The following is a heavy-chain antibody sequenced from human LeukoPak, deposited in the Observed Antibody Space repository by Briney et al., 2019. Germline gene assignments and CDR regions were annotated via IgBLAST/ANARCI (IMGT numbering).Heavy chain of an antibody. CDR3: ARRHRVISPYYYYGMDV. CDR2: MNPNSGNT. J-gene: IGHJ6*02. D-gene: IGHD3-10*01. Sequence: ASVKVSCKASGYTFTSYDINWVRQATGQGLEWMGWMNPNSGNTGYAQKFQGRATMTRNTSISTAYMELSSLRSEDTAVYYCARRHRVISPYYYYGMDVWGQGTTVTVSS. V-gene: IGHV1-8*01. CDR1: GYTFTSYD.